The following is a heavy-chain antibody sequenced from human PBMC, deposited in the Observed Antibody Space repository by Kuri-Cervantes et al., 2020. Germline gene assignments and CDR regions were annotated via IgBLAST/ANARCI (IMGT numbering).Heavy chain of an antibody. CDR1: GGSISSGGYY. J-gene: IGHJ6*02. CDR3: ASGHCSGGSCYPYYYYGMDV. Sequence: LRLSCTVSGGSISSGGYYWSWIRQHPGKGLEWIGYIYYSGSTYYNPSLKSRVTISVDTSKNQFSLKLSSVTAADTAVYYCASGHCSGGSCYPYYYYGMDVWGQGTTVTVSS. D-gene: IGHD2-15*01. CDR2: IYYSGST. V-gene: IGHV4-31*03.